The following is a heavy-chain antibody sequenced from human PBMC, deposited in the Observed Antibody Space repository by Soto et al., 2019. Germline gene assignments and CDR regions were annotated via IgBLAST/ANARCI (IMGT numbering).Heavy chain of an antibody. J-gene: IGHJ5*02. CDR1: GNRSSRYP. V-gene: IGHV3-23*01. Sequence: PVVTLRLSCLASGNRSSRYPMNWVRPTQGTGLEWVSGISGSGSSTYYADSVKGRFTISRDNSKNTLYLQMNSLRGDDTAVYYCAKDSAGGTVMVNWFDTWGQGPLVT. D-gene: IGHD5-18*01. CDR3: AKDSAGGTVMVNWFDT. CDR2: ISGSGSST.